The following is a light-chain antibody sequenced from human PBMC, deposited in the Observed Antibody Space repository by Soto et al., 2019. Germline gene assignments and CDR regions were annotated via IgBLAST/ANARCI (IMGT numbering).Light chain of an antibody. J-gene: IGKJ3*01. CDR3: QRRRSGQST. CDR1: QSIGNY. Sequence: EVVLTQSPATLSLSPGEGATLSCRASQSIGNYLAWYQQKPGQAPRLLIYATSNRATGIPPRFSGSGSGTNSPFTISSLEPKDFAVYYCQRRRSGQSTFGPGTKVDIK. V-gene: IGKV3-11*01. CDR2: ATS.